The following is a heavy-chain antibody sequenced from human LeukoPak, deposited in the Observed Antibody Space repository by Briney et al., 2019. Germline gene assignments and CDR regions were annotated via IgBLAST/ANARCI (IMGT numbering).Heavy chain of an antibody. J-gene: IGHJ6*03. V-gene: IGHV3-21*01. Sequence: GGSLRLSCAASGFTFSSYSMNWVRQAPGKGLEWVSSISSSSSYIYYADSVKGRFTISRDNAKNSLYLQMNSLRAEDTAVYYCAKEGEYYYYYMDVWGKGTTVTVSS. CDR2: ISSSSSYI. CDR3: AKEGEYYYYYMDV. CDR1: GFTFSSYS.